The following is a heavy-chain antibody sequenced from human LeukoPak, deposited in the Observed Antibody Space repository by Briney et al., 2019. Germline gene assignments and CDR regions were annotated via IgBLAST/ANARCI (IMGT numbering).Heavy chain of an antibody. D-gene: IGHD1-14*01. Sequence: SETLSLTCTVSGGSISSSSYYWGWIRQPPGKGLEWIGSIYYSGSTYYNPSLKSRVTISVDTSKNQFSLKLTSVIAADTAVYYCARTSYDQPPDDSWGQGTLVTVSS. J-gene: IGHJ4*02. CDR3: ARTSYDQPPDDS. V-gene: IGHV4-39*07. CDR1: GGSISSSSYY. CDR2: IYYSGST.